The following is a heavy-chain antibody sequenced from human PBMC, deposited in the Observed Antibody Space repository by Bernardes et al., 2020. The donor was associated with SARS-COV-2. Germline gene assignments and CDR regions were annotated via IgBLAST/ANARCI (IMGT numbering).Heavy chain of an antibody. J-gene: IGHJ3*02. D-gene: IGHD3-3*01. CDR1: GFPFSTYD. CDR3: LRGFLRRASHDTFDI. V-gene: IGHV3-13*04. Sequence: SMGLSCASAGFPFSTYDIHWVRHTPGKGLEWVSGIGTLGDTYYADSVKGRFTISREDAKNSLYLQLNSLRAGDTAVYYCLRGFLRRASHDTFDIWGQGTLVTVSS. CDR2: IGTLGDT.